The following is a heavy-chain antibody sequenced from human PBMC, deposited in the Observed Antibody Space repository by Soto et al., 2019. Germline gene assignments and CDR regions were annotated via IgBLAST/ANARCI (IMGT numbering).Heavy chain of an antibody. Sequence: QVQLVESGGGVVQPGRSLRLSCAASGFTFSSYGMHWVRQAPGKGLEWVAVISYDGSNKYYADSVKGRFTISRDNSKNTLYLQMNSLRAEDTAVYYCAKDPRSGSSIVRYFDYWGQGTLVTVSS. V-gene: IGHV3-30*18. CDR2: ISYDGSNK. J-gene: IGHJ4*02. D-gene: IGHD2-15*01. CDR1: GFTFSSYG. CDR3: AKDPRSGSSIVRYFDY.